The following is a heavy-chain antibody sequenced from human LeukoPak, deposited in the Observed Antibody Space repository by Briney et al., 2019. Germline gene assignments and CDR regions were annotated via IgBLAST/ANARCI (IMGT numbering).Heavy chain of an antibody. CDR1: GFTFSSNG. CDR2: IQYDGSKK. V-gene: IGHV3-30*02. CDR3: AKSPYFYNSGRYVDV. Sequence: GGSLRLSCVASGFTFSSNGMHWVRQAPGKGLEWVTFIQYDGSKKYYADSVKGRFTISRDSSKNMLYLQMNRLRAEDTAVYYCAKSPYFYNSGRYVDVWGKGTTVTVSS. J-gene: IGHJ6*03. D-gene: IGHD3-10*01.